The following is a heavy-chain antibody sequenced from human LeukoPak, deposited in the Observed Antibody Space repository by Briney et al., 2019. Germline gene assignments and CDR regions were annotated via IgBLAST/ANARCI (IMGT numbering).Heavy chain of an antibody. D-gene: IGHD3-10*01. J-gene: IGHJ4*02. CDR1: GFTVSSNY. V-gene: IGHV3-7*01. CDR2: IKQDGSEK. Sequence: GGSLRLSCAASGFTVSSNYMSWVRQAPGKGLEWVANIKQDGSEKYYVDSVKGRFTISRDNAKNSLYLQMNSLRAEDTAVYYCARDPTSLWFGESLGYWGQGTLVTVSS. CDR3: ARDPTSLWFGESLGY.